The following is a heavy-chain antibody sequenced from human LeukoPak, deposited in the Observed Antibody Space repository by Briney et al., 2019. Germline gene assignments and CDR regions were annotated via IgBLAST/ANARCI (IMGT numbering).Heavy chain of an antibody. Sequence: AASVKVSCKASGYTFTGYYTHWVRQAPGQGLEWMGWINPNSGGTNYAQKFQGRVTMTRDTSISTAYMELSRLRSDDTAVYYCASHDSSGYGDYYYYYYYMDVWGKGTTVTVSS. V-gene: IGHV1-2*02. D-gene: IGHD3-22*01. CDR3: ASHDSSGYGDYYYYYYYMDV. CDR1: GYTFTGYY. J-gene: IGHJ6*03. CDR2: INPNSGGT.